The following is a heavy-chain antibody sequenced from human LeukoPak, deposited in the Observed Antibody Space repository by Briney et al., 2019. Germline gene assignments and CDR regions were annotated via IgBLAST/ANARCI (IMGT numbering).Heavy chain of an antibody. CDR3: ARGFDSKSTYFDH. V-gene: IGHV4-39*07. CDR1: GGSISSSSYY. J-gene: IGHJ4*02. CDR2: ISYSVTT. D-gene: IGHD5-12*01. Sequence: KPSETLSLTCTVSGGSISSSSYYWAWIRQPPGKGLEWIASISYSVTTYYNPSLKSRVTISVDTSKNQFSLKLRSVTAADTALYYCARGFDSKSTYFDHWGQGTLVTVSS.